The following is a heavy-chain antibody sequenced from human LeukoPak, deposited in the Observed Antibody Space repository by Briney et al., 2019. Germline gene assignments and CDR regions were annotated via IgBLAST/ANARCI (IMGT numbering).Heavy chain of an antibody. CDR1: GFTFSSYS. Sequence: PGGSLRLSCAASGFTFSSYSMNWVRQAPGKGLEWVSSISSSSSYIYYADSVKGRFTISRDNAKNSLYLQMNSLRAEDTAVYYCARDRSEFGVAYYYMDVWGKGTTVTVSS. CDR3: ARDRSEFGVAYYYMDV. CDR2: ISSSSSYI. D-gene: IGHD3-3*01. V-gene: IGHV3-21*01. J-gene: IGHJ6*03.